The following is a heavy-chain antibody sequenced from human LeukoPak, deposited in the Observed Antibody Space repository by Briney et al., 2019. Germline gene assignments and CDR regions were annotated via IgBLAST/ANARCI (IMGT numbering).Heavy chain of an antibody. J-gene: IGHJ4*02. CDR3: AKDREGLSSGYDLEYFDY. V-gene: IGHV3-23*01. D-gene: IGHD5-12*01. Sequence: GGSLRLSCAASGFTFSSYAMNWVRQAPGKGLEWVSAISGGGGTTYYADSVKGRFTISRDNSKNTLFLQMNSLRAEDTAVYYCAKDREGLSSGYDLEYFDYWSQGTLVTVSS. CDR1: GFTFSSYA. CDR2: ISGGGGTT.